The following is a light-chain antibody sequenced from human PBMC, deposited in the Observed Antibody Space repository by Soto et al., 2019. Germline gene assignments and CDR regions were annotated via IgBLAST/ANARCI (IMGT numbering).Light chain of an antibody. CDR1: QSVRSSF. V-gene: IGKV3-20*01. CDR2: DVS. J-gene: IGKJ2*01. CDR3: QQYDNSVMYT. Sequence: EIVLTQSPGTLSLSPGERATLSCSASQSVRSSFFAWYQQKPGQAPRLLIYDVSVRATGIPDRFSGSGSGTEFTLTIHRLEPEAFAVYYCQQYDNSVMYTFGQGTKLEIK.